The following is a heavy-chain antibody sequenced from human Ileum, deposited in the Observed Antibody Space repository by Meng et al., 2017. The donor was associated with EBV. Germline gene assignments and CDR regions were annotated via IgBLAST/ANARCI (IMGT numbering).Heavy chain of an antibody. D-gene: IGHD2-2*01. J-gene: IGHJ4*02. CDR1: GGSISSSSYY. V-gene: IGHV4-39*01. CDR2: IYYSGST. CDR3: ARSIVVVPAAIYY. Sequence: QRPLQERGPGLLKPSATLSLTCTVSGGSISSSSYYWGWIRQPPGKGLEWIGSIYYSGSTYYNPSLKSRVTISVDTSKNQFSLKLSSVTAADTAVYYCARSIVVVPAAIYYWGQGTLVTVSS.